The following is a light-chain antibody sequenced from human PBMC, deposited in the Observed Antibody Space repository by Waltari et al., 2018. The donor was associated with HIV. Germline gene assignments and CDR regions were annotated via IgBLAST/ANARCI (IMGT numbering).Light chain of an antibody. V-gene: IGKV3-15*01. CDR1: QSISSN. CDR3: QQYHHRWT. CDR2: GAS. Sequence: EIVMTQSPDTLSVSPGERATLSCRAIQSISSNLAWYRQKPGHAPRLLIHGASERATGLSAKFTGAGAGTNFSLTIMNTQSDDIAVYYCQQYHHRWTFGQGTKVEI. J-gene: IGKJ1*01.